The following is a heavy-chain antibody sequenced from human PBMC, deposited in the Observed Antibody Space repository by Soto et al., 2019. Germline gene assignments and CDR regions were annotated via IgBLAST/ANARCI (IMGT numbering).Heavy chain of an antibody. V-gene: IGHV3-30-3*01. CDR1: GFTFSSYA. D-gene: IGHD3-22*01. J-gene: IGHJ3*02. CDR2: ISYDGSNK. Sequence: GGSLRLSCAASGFTFSSYAMHWVRQAPGKGLEWVAVISYDGSNKYYADSVKGRFTISRDNSKNTLCLQMNSLRAEDTAVYYCARDGDTPNYYDSSGSPAFDIWGQGTMVTVSS. CDR3: ARDGDTPNYYDSSGSPAFDI.